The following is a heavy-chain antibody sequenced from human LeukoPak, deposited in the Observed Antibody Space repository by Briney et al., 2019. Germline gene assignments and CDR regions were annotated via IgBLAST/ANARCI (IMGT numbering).Heavy chain of an antibody. D-gene: IGHD4-17*01. CDR3: ARVQADSTHDYCDYAFSYYFDY. CDR2: IIPILGIA. CDR1: VRTFSIYA. Sequence: ATVKVSCKACVRTFSIYAIRWVRQAPGQGLEWMGRIIPILGIANYAQKFQGRVTITADKSTSTAYMELSSLRSEDTAVYYCARVQADSTHDYCDYAFSYYFDYWGQGTLVTVSS. J-gene: IGHJ4*02. V-gene: IGHV1-69*04.